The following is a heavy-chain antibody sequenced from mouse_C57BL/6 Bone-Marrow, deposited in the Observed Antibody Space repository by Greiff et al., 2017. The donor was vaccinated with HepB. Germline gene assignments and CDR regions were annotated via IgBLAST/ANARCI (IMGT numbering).Heavy chain of an antibody. J-gene: IGHJ4*01. CDR1: GFSLTSYG. CDR2: IWRGGST. D-gene: IGHD2-4*01. V-gene: IGHV2-5*01. CDR3: AKKSPYYDYDDYAMDY. Sequence: QVQLQHSGPGLVQPSQSLSITCTVSGFSLTSYGVHWVRQSPGKGLEWLGVIWRGGSTDYNAAFMSRLSITKDNSKSQVFFKMNSLQADDTAIYYCAKKSPYYDYDDYAMDYWGQGTSVTVSS.